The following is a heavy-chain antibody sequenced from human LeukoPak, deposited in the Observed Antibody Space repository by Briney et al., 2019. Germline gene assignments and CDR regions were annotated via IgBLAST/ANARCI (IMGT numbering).Heavy chain of an antibody. V-gene: IGHV3-30*02. D-gene: IGHD2-15*01. J-gene: IGHJ6*02. CDR2: IRYDGSNK. CDR1: GFTFSSYG. CDR3: AKDLYCSGGSCYPYGMDV. Sequence: PGGSLRLSCAASGFTFSSYGMHWVRQAPGKGLEWVAFIRYDGSNKYYADSVKGRFTISRDNSKNTLYLQMNSLRAEDTAAYYCAKDLYCSGGSCYPYGMDVWGQGTTVTVSS.